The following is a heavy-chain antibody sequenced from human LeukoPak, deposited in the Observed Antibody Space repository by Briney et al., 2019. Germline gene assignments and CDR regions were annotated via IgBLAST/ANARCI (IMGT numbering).Heavy chain of an antibody. CDR3: ARDVDSSGYYDY. CDR1: GFTFSSYS. J-gene: IGHJ4*02. Sequence: PGGSLRLFCAASGFTFSSYSMNWVRQAPGKGLEWVSSITSSSSYIYYADSVKGRFTISRDNAKNSLNLQMNSLRAEDTAVYYCARDVDSSGYYDYWGQGTLVTVSS. V-gene: IGHV3-21*01. CDR2: ITSSSSYI. D-gene: IGHD3-22*01.